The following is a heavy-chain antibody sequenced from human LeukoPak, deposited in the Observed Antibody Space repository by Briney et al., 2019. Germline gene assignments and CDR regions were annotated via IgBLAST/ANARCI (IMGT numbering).Heavy chain of an antibody. CDR1: GFTFSSYA. J-gene: IGHJ4*02. V-gene: IGHV3-23*01. CDR2: ISGNGGST. Sequence: GGSLRLSCAASGFTFSSYAMSWVRQAPGKGLEWVSAISGNGGSTYYADSVKGRFTIPRDNSKNTLSLQMNSLRAEDTAVYYCAKDISEARDYFDYWGQGTLVTVSS. CDR3: AKDISEARDYFDY.